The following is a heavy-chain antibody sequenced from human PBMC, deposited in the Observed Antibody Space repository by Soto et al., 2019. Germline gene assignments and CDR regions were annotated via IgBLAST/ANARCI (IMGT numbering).Heavy chain of an antibody. CDR2: IYYRGST. CDR1: GGSISSYY. J-gene: IGHJ4*02. CDR3: ASQRLYDSSSYPIDN. Sequence: QVQLQESGPGLVKPSETLSLSCTVSGGSISSYYWSWIRQPPGKGLEWVGYIYYRGSTNYNPSLKSRVTISIDTSKTQFSLKLSSVTAADTAVYYCASQRLYDSSSYPIDNWGQGTLVTVSS. D-gene: IGHD3-22*01. V-gene: IGHV4-59*01.